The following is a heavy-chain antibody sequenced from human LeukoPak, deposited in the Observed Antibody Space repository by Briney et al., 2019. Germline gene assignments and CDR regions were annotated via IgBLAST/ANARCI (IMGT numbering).Heavy chain of an antibody. V-gene: IGHV1-2*02. J-gene: IGHJ4*02. Sequence: GASVKVSCKASGYTFTGFHIHWVRQAPGQGLEYMGWINPDSGATSYTQSFQGRVTMTRDTSISTAYLDLSGLRPDDTAVYYCIFNPGSFGYWGQGTLVTVSS. CDR2: INPDSGAT. D-gene: IGHD3-10*01. CDR3: IFNPGSFGY. CDR1: GYTFTGFH.